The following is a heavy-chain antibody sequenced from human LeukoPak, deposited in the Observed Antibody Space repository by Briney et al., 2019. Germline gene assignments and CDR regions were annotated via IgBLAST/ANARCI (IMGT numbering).Heavy chain of an antibody. CDR3: ARFESTSGRGFDP. D-gene: IGHD2-2*01. Sequence: SETLSLTCTVSGGSISSSSYYWGWIRQPPGKGLEWIGSIYYSGSTYYNPSLKSRVTISVDTSKNQFSLKLSSVTAADTAVYYCARFESTSGRGFDPWGQGTLVTVSS. CDR1: GGSISSSSYY. J-gene: IGHJ5*02. CDR2: IYYSGST. V-gene: IGHV4-39*01.